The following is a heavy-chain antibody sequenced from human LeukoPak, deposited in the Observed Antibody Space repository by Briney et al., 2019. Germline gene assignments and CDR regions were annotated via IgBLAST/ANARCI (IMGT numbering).Heavy chain of an antibody. CDR1: GGSISSYY. D-gene: IGHD3-22*01. V-gene: IGHV4-59*01. CDR2: IYYGGST. J-gene: IGHJ3*02. CDR3: GRDRGGSYYDSSGSVTNI. Sequence: SETLSLTCTVSGGSISSYYWSWIRQPPGKGLEWIGYIYYGGSTNYNPSLKSRVTISADTSKNQLSLKLSSVTAADTAIYYCGRDRGGSYYDSSGSVTNIWGQGTMVTVSS.